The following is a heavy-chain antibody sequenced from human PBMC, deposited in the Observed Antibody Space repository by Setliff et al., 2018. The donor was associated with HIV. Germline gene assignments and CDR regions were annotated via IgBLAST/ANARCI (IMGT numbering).Heavy chain of an antibody. V-gene: IGHV1-2*02. CDR2: INPKSGAT. CDR1: GYTFTGYY. Sequence: GASVKVSCKAFGYTFTGYYMHWVRQAPGQGLEWMGWINPKSGATSYAQKFQGRVTMTRDTSTSTAYMELSSLRSEDTAVYYCARDPSPYYSDDSGYPDDAFDIWGQGTMVTVSS. J-gene: IGHJ3*02. D-gene: IGHD3-22*01. CDR3: ARDPSPYYSDDSGYPDDAFDI.